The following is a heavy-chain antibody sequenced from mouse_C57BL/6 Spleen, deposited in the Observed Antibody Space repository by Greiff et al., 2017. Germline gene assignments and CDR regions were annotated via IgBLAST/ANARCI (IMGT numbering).Heavy chain of an antibody. V-gene: IGHV1-63*01. J-gene: IGHJ4*01. CDR1: GYTFTNYW. D-gene: IGHD2-4*01. CDR3: ARAQDDYDVGYAMDY. CDR2: IYPGGGYT. Sequence: QVQLQQSGAELVRPGTSVKMSCKASGYTFTNYWIGWAKQRPGHGLEWIGDIYPGGGYTNYTEKFKGKATLTADKSSSTAYMQFSSLTSEDSAIYYCARAQDDYDVGYAMDYWGQGTSVTVSS.